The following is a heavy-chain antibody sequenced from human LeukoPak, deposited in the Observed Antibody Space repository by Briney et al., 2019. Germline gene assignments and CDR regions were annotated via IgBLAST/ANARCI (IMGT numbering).Heavy chain of an antibody. CDR2: ISNRGGST. CDR3: AKRGVVIRAVLVVGFHKEAYYFDS. V-gene: IGHV3-23*01. J-gene: IGHJ4*02. Sequence: GGSLRLSCVVSGITLSNYGMSWVRQAPGKGLEWVAGISNRGGSTNYADSVKGRFTISRDNPKNTLYLQMNSLRSEDTAVYFCAKRGVVIRAVLVVGFHKEAYYFDSWGQGALVTVSS. D-gene: IGHD2-15*01. CDR1: GITLSNYG.